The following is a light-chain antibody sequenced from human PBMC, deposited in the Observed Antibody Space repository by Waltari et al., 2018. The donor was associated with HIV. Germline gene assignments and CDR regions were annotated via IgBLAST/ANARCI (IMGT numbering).Light chain of an antibody. V-gene: IGKV1-39*01. J-gene: IGKJ1*01. CDR3: QQSDTTPWT. CDR1: QSISNY. CDR2: AAT. Sequence: DIQMTQSPSSLSTSVGDRVTITCRASQSISNYLNWYQQKEGRAPKLLIYAATTLQRGVPSRFTGSGSGTDFSLTISSLQPEDFAIYYCQQSDTTPWTFGQGTKVDLK.